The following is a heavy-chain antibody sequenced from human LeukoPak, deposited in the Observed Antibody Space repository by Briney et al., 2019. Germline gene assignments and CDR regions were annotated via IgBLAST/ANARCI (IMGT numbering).Heavy chain of an antibody. J-gene: IGHJ4*02. CDR1: GFTFSSYA. CDR3: ARELERVFDY. D-gene: IGHD1-1*01. CDR2: ISYDGSNK. V-gene: IGHV3-30-3*01. Sequence: PGGSLRLSCAASGFTFSSYAMHWVRQAPGKGLEWVAVISYDGSNKYYADSVKGRFTISRVNSKNTLYLQMNSLRAEDTAVYYCARELERVFDYWGQGTLVTVSS.